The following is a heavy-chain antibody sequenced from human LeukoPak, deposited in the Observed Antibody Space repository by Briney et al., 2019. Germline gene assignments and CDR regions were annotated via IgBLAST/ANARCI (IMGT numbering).Heavy chain of an antibody. CDR1: GYTFTSYG. J-gene: IGHJ4*02. D-gene: IGHD3-9*01. V-gene: IGHV1-2*02. CDR3: ARAPYYDILTAYDY. Sequence: GASVKVSCKASGYTFTSYGISWVRQAPGQGLEWMGWINPNSGGTNYAQKFQGRVTMTRDTSISTAYMELSRLRSDDTAVYYCARAPYYDILTAYDYWGQGTLVTVSS. CDR2: INPNSGGT.